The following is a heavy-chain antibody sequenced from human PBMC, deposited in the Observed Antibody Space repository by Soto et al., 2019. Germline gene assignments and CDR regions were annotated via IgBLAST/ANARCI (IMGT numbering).Heavy chain of an antibody. CDR2: IIPVFDKA. V-gene: IGHV1-69*01. J-gene: IGHJ3*01. CDR1: GGSFGSSA. Sequence: QVQLVQSGADVKKPGSSVKVSCKTSGGSFGSSAISWVRQAPAQGLEWMGEIIPVFDKANYAQNFHGRLTITAYERTGTVFMELISLRSEDTAVYFCARLRRDWGDAFDLGGLGTFVTVSS. D-gene: IGHD3-16*01. CDR3: ARLRRDWGDAFDL.